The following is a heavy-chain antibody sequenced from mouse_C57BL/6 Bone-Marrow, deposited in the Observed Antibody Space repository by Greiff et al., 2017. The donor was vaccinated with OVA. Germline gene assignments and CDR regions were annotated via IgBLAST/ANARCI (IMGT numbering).Heavy chain of an antibody. CDR1: GYTFTSYW. J-gene: IGHJ2*01. CDR3: ARINFSTLYYFDY. Sequence: VQLQQSGAELAKPGASVKLSCKASGYTFTSYWMHWVKQRPGQGLEWIGYINPSSGYTKYNQKFKDKATLTADKSSSTAYMQLSSLTYEDSAVYYCARINFSTLYYFDYWGQGTTLTVSS. V-gene: IGHV1-7*01. CDR2: INPSSGYT. D-gene: IGHD5-1*01.